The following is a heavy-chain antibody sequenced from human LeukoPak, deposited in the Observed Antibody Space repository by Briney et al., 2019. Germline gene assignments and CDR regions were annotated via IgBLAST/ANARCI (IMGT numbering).Heavy chain of an antibody. CDR1: GYTFSAYG. CDR3: ARRKYGVDDNGMDV. CDR2: INPHKTNT. D-gene: IGHD5/OR15-5a*01. Sequence: ASVKVSCKASGYTFSAYGINWVRLAPGQGLEWMASINPHKTNTLYAQKFQGRVTLTTDTTTSTAYMELRSLRSDDAAIYYCARRKYGVDDNGMDVWGQGTTVTVSS. V-gene: IGHV1-18*01. J-gene: IGHJ6*02.